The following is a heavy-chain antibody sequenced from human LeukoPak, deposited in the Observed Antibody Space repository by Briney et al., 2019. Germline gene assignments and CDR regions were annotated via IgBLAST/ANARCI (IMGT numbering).Heavy chain of an antibody. V-gene: IGHV4-30-2*01. J-gene: IGHJ3*02. CDR3: ASAYYYDSSGYYHDAFDI. D-gene: IGHD3-22*01. Sequence: SETLSLTCAVSGGSISSGGYSWSWIRQPPGKGLEWIGYIYHSGSTYYNPSLKSRVTISVDRSKNQFSLKLSSVTAADTAVYYCASAYYYDSSGYYHDAFDIWGQGTMVTVSS. CDR2: IYHSGST. CDR1: GGSISSGGYS.